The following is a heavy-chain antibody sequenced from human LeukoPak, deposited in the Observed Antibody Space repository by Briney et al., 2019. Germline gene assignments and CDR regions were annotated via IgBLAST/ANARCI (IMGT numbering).Heavy chain of an antibody. CDR1: GFTFSSYA. CDR3: ARSYGYGVDAFDI. Sequence: PGGSLRLSCAASGFTFSSYAMSWVRQAPGKGLEWVSAISGSGGSTYADSVKGRFTISRDNSKNTLSLQMTSLRAEDTAVYYCARSYGYGVDAFDIWGQGTMVTVSS. J-gene: IGHJ3*02. V-gene: IGHV3-23*01. D-gene: IGHD5-18*01. CDR2: ISGSGGST.